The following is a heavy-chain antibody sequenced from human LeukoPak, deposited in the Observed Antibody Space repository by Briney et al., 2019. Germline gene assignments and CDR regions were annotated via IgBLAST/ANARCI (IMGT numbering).Heavy chain of an antibody. D-gene: IGHD2-15*01. CDR3: ARILSCSGGSCRNAFDI. CDR2: IYPGDSDP. CDR1: GYSFTSYW. V-gene: IGHV5-51*01. Sequence: GESLKISCKGSGYSFTSYWIGWVRQMPGKGLEWMGIIYPGDSDPRYSPSFQGQVTISADKSISTAYLQWSSLKASDTAMYYCARILSCSGGSCRNAFDIWGQGTMVTVSS. J-gene: IGHJ3*02.